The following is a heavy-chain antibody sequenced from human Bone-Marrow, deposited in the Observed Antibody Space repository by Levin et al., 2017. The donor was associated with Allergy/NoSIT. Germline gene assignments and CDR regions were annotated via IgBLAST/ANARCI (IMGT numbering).Heavy chain of an antibody. V-gene: IGHV4-39*01. Sequence: SQTLSLPCTVSGSSIRTSNYYWGWFRQPPGKGLEWIGSNYYSESTYYTPSLKSRVTISVDTSKNLFSLKVRSGTDADTAVYYCGGHAALHDYGGEKYKGGRDVWGQGTTVAVSS. CDR3: GGHAALHDYGGEKYKGGRDV. CDR2: NYYSEST. CDR1: GSSIRTSNYY. J-gene: IGHJ6*02. D-gene: IGHD4-23*01.